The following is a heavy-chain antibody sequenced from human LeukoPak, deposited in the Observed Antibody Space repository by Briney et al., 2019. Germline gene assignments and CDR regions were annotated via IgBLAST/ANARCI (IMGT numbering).Heavy chain of an antibody. V-gene: IGHV4-31*03. D-gene: IGHD7-27*01. Sequence: PSKTLSLTCTVSGGSISSGGYYWSWIRQHPGEGLEWIGYIYYSGSSYYNPSLKSRVTISVDTSKNQFSLKLSSVTAADTAVYYCARGPPNWGFDFWGQGALVTVSS. CDR3: ARGPPNWGFDF. CDR1: GGSISSGGYY. J-gene: IGHJ4*02. CDR2: IYYSGSS.